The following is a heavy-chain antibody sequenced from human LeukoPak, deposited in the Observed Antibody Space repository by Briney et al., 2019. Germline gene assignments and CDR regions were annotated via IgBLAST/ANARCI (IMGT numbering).Heavy chain of an antibody. J-gene: IGHJ4*02. CDR1: GYTFTGYY. V-gene: IGHV1-2*02. D-gene: IGHD3-22*01. CDR2: INPNSSGT. CDR3: ARVAYYDDSSGYYLFDY. Sequence: WASVKLSCNASGYTFTGYYMHWVRQAPGQGLEWMGWINPNSSGTTYAQTFQARVKTTRDTSISTAYMELSRLRSADTAVYCCARVAYYDDSSGYYLFDYWGQGSLVTVSS.